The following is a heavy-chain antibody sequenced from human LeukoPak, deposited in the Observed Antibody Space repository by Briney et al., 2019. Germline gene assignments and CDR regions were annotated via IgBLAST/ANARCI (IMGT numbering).Heavy chain of an antibody. J-gene: IGHJ4*02. CDR3: ARAKSKRRSYGDRFDY. CDR1: GGSFSGYY. CDR2: INHSGST. V-gene: IGHV4-34*01. D-gene: IGHD4-17*01. Sequence: SETLSLTCAVYGGSFSGYYWSWIRQPPGKGLEWSGEINHSGSTNYNPSLKSRVTISVDTPKNQSSLKLSSVTAADTAVYYCARAKSKRRSYGDRFDYWGQGTLVTVSS.